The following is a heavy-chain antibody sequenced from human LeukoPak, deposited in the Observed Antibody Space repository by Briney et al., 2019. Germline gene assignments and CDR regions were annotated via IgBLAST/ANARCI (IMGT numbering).Heavy chain of an antibody. V-gene: IGHV3-23*01. CDR3: AKDSGAIVSYADY. J-gene: IGHJ4*02. Sequence: PGGSLRLSCAASGFTFSSYAMSWVRQAPGKGRECVSAISGSGGSTYYADSVKGRFTISRDNSKNTPYLQMNSLRAEDTAVYYCAKDSGAIVSYADYWGQGTLVTVSS. CDR2: ISGSGGST. CDR1: GFTFSSYA. D-gene: IGHD5/OR15-5a*01.